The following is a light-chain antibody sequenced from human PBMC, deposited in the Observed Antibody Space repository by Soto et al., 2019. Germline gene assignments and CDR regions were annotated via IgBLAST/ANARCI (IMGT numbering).Light chain of an antibody. J-gene: IGKJ2*01. CDR3: LQYGTSPYT. V-gene: IGKV3-20*01. CDR1: QSVTSNN. CDR2: GAS. Sequence: EILLTQSPGTLSLSPGETATLSCRASQSVTSNNLTWYQHKPGQPPRLPIFGASSRATGIPDTFSGSGSVTDVTLTISSLEPEDSAVYYCLQYGTSPYTFGQGSEVEI.